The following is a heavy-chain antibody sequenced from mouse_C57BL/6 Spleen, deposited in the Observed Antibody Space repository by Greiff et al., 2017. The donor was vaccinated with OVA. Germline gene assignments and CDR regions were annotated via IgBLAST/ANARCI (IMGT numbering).Heavy chain of an antibody. D-gene: IGHD1-1*01. J-gene: IGHJ3*01. Sequence: QVQLQQPGAELVKPGASVKISCKASGYAFSSSWMNWVKQRPGQGLEWIGRIYPADGDTNYNGKFKGKATLTADKSSSTAYMQLSSLTSDDSAVYFCASDYYYGSGTWFAYWGQGTLVTVSA. CDR2: IYPADGDT. CDR3: ASDYYYGSGTWFAY. V-gene: IGHV1-82*01. CDR1: GYAFSSSW.